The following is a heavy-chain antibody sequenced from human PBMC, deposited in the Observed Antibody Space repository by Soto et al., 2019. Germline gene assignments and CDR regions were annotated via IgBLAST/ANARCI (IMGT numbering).Heavy chain of an antibody. CDR2: AVPDGSER. CDR3: ARDYYKYYDSSGYYRSPVVY. CDR1: DFTLSNVW. J-gene: IGHJ4*02. D-gene: IGHD3-22*01. Sequence: PGGSLRLSCVASDFTLSNVWMHWVRQAPGKGLEWVASAVPDGSERYYADSVRGRFTISRDNSRNTLFLQMNSLRAEDTAVYYCARDYYKYYDSSGYYRSPVVYWGQGTPVTVSS. V-gene: IGHV3-7*01.